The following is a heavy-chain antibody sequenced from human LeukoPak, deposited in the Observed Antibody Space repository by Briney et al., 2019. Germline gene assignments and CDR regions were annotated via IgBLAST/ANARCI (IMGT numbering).Heavy chain of an antibody. CDR3: AKAFSAYENWPPNWFDP. V-gene: IGHV3-23*01. J-gene: IGHJ5*02. CDR2: ISGSGGGT. CDR1: GFTFSTFA. D-gene: IGHD5-12*01. Sequence: GGSLRLSCAASGFTFSTFAMSWVRQAPGQGLEWVSAISGSGGGTYYADSVKGRLTISRDNSKDTLYLQMSSLRAEDTAVYYCAKAFSAYENWPPNWFDPWGQGTLVTVSS.